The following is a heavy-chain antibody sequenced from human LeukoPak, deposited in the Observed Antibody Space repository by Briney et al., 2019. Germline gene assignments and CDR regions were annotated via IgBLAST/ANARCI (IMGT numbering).Heavy chain of an antibody. D-gene: IGHD5-18*01. J-gene: IGHJ4*02. V-gene: IGHV4-4*07. CDR1: GGSISSYY. CDR2: IYTSGST. Sequence: SETLSLTCTVSGGSISSYYWSWIRQPAGRGLEWIGRIYTSGSTNYNPSLKSRATMSVDTSKNQFSLKVSSVTAADTAVYYCARDGYSYGTLFDYWGQGTLVTVSS. CDR3: ARDGYSYGTLFDY.